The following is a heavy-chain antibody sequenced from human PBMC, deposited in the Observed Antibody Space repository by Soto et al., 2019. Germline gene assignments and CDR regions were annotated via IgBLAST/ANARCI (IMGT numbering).Heavy chain of an antibody. D-gene: IGHD3-10*01. CDR3: ARGDSGIQDGVFDY. J-gene: IGHJ4*02. CDR1: GYTFTSYA. V-gene: IGHV1-3*01. Sequence: QVQLVQSGAEVKKPGASVKVSCKASGYTFTSYAMHWVRQAPGQRLEWMGWINAGNGNTKYSQKFQGRVTITRDTSASTAYMELSSLRSEDTAVYYCARGDSGIQDGVFDYWGQGTLVTVSS. CDR2: INAGNGNT.